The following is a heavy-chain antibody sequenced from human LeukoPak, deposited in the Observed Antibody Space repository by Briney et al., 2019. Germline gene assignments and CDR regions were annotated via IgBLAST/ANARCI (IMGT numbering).Heavy chain of an antibody. CDR3: ASHGDPRYYFDY. V-gene: IGHV4-38-2*02. CDR2: IYRRGSS. Sequence: KPSETLSLTCTVSGYSITIGYYWGWIRQPPGKGLEWIGSIYRRGSSYYNPSLKSRVTISTDTSKNQFSLKLSSVTAADTAVYYCASHGDPRYYFDYWGQGTLVTVSS. J-gene: IGHJ4*02. CDR1: GYSITIGYY. D-gene: IGHD4-17*01.